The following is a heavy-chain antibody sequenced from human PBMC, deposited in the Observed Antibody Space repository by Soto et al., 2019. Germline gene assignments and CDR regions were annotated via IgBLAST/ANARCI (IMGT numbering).Heavy chain of an antibody. V-gene: IGHV3-64D*06. CDR1: GFTFSEYS. CDR2: ISSDGDIT. CDR3: VKVSTFYDILTGYYSTNFFDP. J-gene: IGHJ5*02. D-gene: IGHD3-9*01. Sequence: GESLKISCSASGFTFSEYSMHWVRQAPGKGLQYVSTISSDGDITYYADSVKGRFTISRDNSKNTLYLQMNSLRPEDTAVYYCVKVSTFYDILTGYYSTNFFDPWGQGTLVTVSS.